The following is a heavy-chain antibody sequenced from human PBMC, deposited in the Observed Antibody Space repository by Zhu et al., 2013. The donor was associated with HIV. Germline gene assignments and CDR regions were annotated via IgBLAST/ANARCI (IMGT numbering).Heavy chain of an antibody. Sequence: QVQLVESGGGVVQPGRSLRLSCAASGFTFSSYAMHWVRQAPGKGLEWVAVISYDGSNKFYAESVKGRFTVSRDNSKNTLFLQMTGLRGGDTALYYCARDWNYSADYWGQGTLVTVSS. CDR1: GFTFSSYA. D-gene: IGHD1-7*01. J-gene: IGHJ4*02. V-gene: IGHV3-30-3*01. CDR2: ISYDGSNK. CDR3: ARDWNYSADY.